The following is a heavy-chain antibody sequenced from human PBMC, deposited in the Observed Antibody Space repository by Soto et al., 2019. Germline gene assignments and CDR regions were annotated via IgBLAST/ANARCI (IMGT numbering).Heavy chain of an antibody. D-gene: IGHD6-19*01. CDR1: GGTFSSYA. J-gene: IGHJ6*02. CDR3: ARKEAVAGTDYYYYGMDV. Sequence: QVQLVQSGAEVKKPGSSVKVSCKASGGTFSSYAISWVRQAPGQGLEWMGGIIPIFGTANYAQKXQGRVTITADXXTXTXXMELSSLRSEDTAVYYCARKEAVAGTDYYYYGMDVWGQGTTVTVSS. CDR2: IIPIFGTA. V-gene: IGHV1-69*12.